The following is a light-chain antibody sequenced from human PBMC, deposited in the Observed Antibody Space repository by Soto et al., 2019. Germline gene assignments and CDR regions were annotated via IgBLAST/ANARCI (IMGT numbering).Light chain of an antibody. V-gene: IGKV3-11*01. Sequence: ESVLTQSPATLSLSPGERATLSCRASQSVSSDLAWYQQKPGQAPRLLIYDASNRATGIPARFSGSGSGTDFTLTISSLEPEDFAVYYCQQYNNWFSITFGQGTRLEIK. CDR2: DAS. CDR3: QQYNNWFSIT. J-gene: IGKJ5*01. CDR1: QSVSSD.